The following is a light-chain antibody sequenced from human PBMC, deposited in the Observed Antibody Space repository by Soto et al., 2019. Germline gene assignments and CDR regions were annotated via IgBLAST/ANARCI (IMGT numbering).Light chain of an antibody. J-gene: IGKJ2*01. Sequence: EIMMTQSPATLSVSPGERATLSCRASQSVNSALAWYQQKPGQAPRLLIYGASTRATGVPARFSGSGSGTDVTLTISSLQSEDFAVYYCQQYNNWPPMDPFDQGTKLEIK. CDR1: QSVNSA. CDR3: QQYNNWPPMDP. V-gene: IGKV3-15*01. CDR2: GAS.